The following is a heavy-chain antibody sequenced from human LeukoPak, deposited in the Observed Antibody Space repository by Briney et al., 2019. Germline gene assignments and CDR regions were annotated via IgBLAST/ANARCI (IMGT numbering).Heavy chain of an antibody. CDR2: IYYSGST. J-gene: IGHJ4*02. V-gene: IGHV4-39*01. Sequence: SETLSLTCTVSGGSISSSSYYWGWIRQPPGKGLEWIGSIYYSGSTYYNPSLKSRVTISVDTSKNQFPLKLSSVTAADTAVYYCAVTIAAPTLYFDYWGRGTLVTVSS. CDR3: AVTIAAPTLYFDY. CDR1: GGSISSSSYY. D-gene: IGHD6-6*01.